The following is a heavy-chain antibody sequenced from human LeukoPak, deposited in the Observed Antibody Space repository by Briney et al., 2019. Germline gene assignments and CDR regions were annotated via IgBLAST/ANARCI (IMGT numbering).Heavy chain of an antibody. V-gene: IGHV3-7*05. J-gene: IGHJ4*02. CDR1: GFTFSSYW. CDR2: IKQDGSEK. D-gene: IGHD2-15*01. CDR3: ARDNSLLYCSGGSCFYGDYAYFDY. Sequence: GGSLRLSCAASGFTFSSYWMSWVRQAPGKGLEWVANIKQDGSEKYYVDSVKGRFTISRDNAKNSLYLQMNSLRAEDTAVYYCARDNSLLYCSGGSCFYGDYAYFDYWGQGTPVTVSS.